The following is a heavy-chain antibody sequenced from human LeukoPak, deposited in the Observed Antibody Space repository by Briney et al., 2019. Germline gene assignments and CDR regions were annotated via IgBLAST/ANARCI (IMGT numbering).Heavy chain of an antibody. CDR1: GYTFTSYY. CDR2: INPSGGST. Sequence: ASVKVSCKASGYTFTSYYMHWVRQAPGQGLEWMGIINPSGGSTSYARKFQGRVTMTRDTSTSTVYMELSSLRSEDTAVYYCARVLHYDFWSGYGPLDYWGQGTLVTVSS. J-gene: IGHJ4*02. V-gene: IGHV1-46*01. CDR3: ARVLHYDFWSGYGPLDY. D-gene: IGHD3-3*01.